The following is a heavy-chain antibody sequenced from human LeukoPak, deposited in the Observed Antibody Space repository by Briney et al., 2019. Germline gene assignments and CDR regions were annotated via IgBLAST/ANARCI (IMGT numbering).Heavy chain of an antibody. V-gene: IGHV3-NL1*01. CDR1: RFTFSTSV. J-gene: IGHJ3*02. Sequence: PGGSLRLSCEAPRFTFSTSVMHWVRQAPGKGLEWVAGRFTHYVDSVKGRFTISGDNSKKTVYLQMNSLRPEDTAIYYCAREGHSSGHAPAFDIWGQGTMVTVSS. D-gene: IGHD3-22*01. CDR2: RFT. CDR3: AREGHSSGHAPAFDI.